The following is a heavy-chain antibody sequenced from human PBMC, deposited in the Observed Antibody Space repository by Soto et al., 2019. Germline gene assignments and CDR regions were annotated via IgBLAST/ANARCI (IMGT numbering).Heavy chain of an antibody. J-gene: IGHJ6*02. CDR3: INLRGMVTPAWGYGMDV. CDR1: GFTFDDYA. CDR2: ISWNSGSI. D-gene: IGHD3-10*01. Sequence: PGGSLRLSCAASGFTFDDYAMHWVRQAPGKGLEWVSGISWNSGSIGYADSVKGRFTISRDNAKNSLYLQMNSLRAEDTALYYCINLRGMVTPAWGYGMDVWGQGTTVTVSS. V-gene: IGHV3-9*01.